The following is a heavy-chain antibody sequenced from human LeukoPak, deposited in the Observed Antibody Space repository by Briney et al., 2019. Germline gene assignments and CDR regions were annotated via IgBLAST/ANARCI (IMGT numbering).Heavy chain of an antibody. Sequence: PSETLSLTCAVYGGSFSGYYWSWIRQPPGKGLEWIGEINHSGSTNYNPSLKSRVTISVDTSKNQFSLKLSSVTAADTAVYCCARPPRRQTYCSSTSCYSIYMDVWGKGTTVTVSS. D-gene: IGHD2-2*01. V-gene: IGHV4-34*01. CDR3: ARPPRRQTYCSSTSCYSIYMDV. J-gene: IGHJ6*03. CDR1: GGSFSGYY. CDR2: INHSGST.